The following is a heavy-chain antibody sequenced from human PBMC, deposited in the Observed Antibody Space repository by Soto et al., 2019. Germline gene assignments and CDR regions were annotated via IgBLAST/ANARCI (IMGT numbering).Heavy chain of an antibody. V-gene: IGHV3-66*01. CDR1: GFTVSSNY. Sequence: EVQLVESGGGLVQPRGSLRLSCAASGFTVSSNYMSWVRQAPGKGLEWVSVIYSGGSTYYADSVKGRFTISRDNSKNTLYLQMNSLRAEDTAVYYCARDLYYYGSGSSISWGQGTLVTVSS. CDR2: IYSGGST. J-gene: IGHJ5*02. CDR3: ARDLYYYGSGSSIS. D-gene: IGHD3-10*01.